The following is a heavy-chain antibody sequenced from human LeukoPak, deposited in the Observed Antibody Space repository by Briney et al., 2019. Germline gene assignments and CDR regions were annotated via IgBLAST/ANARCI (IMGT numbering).Heavy chain of an antibody. CDR1: GFTFSSYN. CDR2: ISSSSSTI. V-gene: IGHV3-48*01. J-gene: IGHJ6*02. D-gene: IGHD4-17*01. CDR3: ARGTDYYYGMDV. Sequence: PGGSLRLSCAASGFTFSSYNMNWVRQAPGKGLEWVSYISSSSSTIYYADSVKGRFTISRDNSKNTLYLQMNSLRAEDTAVYYCARGTDYYYGMDVWGQGTTVTVSS.